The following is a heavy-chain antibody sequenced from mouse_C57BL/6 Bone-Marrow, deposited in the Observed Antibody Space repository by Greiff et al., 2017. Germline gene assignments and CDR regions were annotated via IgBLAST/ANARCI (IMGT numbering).Heavy chain of an antibody. CDR3: ARRGCYYAMDY. J-gene: IGHJ4*01. CDR1: GYTFTSYW. Sequence: QVQLQQPGAELVKPGASVKLSCKASGYTFTSYWMHWVKQRPGRGLEWIGRIDPNSGGNKYNEKFKSKATLTVDKPSSTAYMQRSSLTSEDSAVYYCARRGCYYAMDYWGQGTSVTVSS. CDR2: IDPNSGGN. V-gene: IGHV1-72*01.